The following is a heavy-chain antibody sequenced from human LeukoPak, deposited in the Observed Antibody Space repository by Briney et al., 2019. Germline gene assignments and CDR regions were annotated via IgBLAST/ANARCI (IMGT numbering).Heavy chain of an antibody. Sequence: GGSLRLSCAASGFTFSNYWMTWVRQAPGKGLEWVAHINQDGSEEHYMDSAKARFTISRDNAKNSLSLQMNSLRAEDTAVYYCVRDGGVSGYDLLDYWGQGTLITVSS. CDR3: VRDGGVSGYDLLDY. J-gene: IGHJ4*02. V-gene: IGHV3-7*01. CDR1: GFTFSNYW. D-gene: IGHD5-12*01. CDR2: INQDGSEE.